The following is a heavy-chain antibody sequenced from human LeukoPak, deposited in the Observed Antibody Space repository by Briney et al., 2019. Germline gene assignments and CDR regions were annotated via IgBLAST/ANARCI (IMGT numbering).Heavy chain of an antibody. CDR1: GFTVSSNY. J-gene: IGHJ4*02. Sequence: GGSLRLSCAASGFTVSSNYMSWVRQAPGKRLEWVSVIYSDDSTYYADSVKGGFTISRDNSKNTLYLQMNSLRVEDTAVYYCLRVPPAGYWGQGTLVTVSS. CDR3: LRVPPAGY. D-gene: IGHD4/OR15-4a*01. CDR2: IYSDDST. V-gene: IGHV3-53*01.